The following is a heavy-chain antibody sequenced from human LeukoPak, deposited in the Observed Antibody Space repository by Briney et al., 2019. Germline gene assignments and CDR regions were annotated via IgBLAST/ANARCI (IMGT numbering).Heavy chain of an antibody. CDR3: AKDKGHTVATIMGVGDY. CDR2: ISSSSSTI. CDR1: GFTFSSYE. V-gene: IGHV3-48*01. J-gene: IGHJ4*02. D-gene: IGHD5-12*01. Sequence: GGSLRLSCAASGFTFSSYEMNWVRQAPGKGLEWVSYISSSSSTIYYADSVKGRSTISRDNSKNTLYLQMNSLRAEDTAVYYCAKDKGHTVATIMGVGDYWGQGTLVTVSS.